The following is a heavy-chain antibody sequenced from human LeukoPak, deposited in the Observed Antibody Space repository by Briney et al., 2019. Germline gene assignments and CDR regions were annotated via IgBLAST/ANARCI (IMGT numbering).Heavy chain of an antibody. V-gene: IGHV3-30*18. Sequence: GGSLRLSCAASEFTFNNYGMHWVRQAPGKGLEWVAVISYDGSNRYYGDSVKGRFTISRDNSKNTLYLQMNSLRADDTAVYYCAELGITMIGGVWGKGTTVTISS. CDR3: AELGITMIGGV. D-gene: IGHD3-10*02. CDR1: EFTFNNYG. J-gene: IGHJ6*04. CDR2: ISYDGSNR.